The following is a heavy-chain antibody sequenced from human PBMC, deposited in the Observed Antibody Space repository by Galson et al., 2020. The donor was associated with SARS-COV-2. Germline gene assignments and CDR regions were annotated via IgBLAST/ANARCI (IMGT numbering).Heavy chain of an antibody. V-gene: IGHV3-30*18. CDR3: AKDIGSYSPLYYYYGMDS. D-gene: IGHD1-26*01. CDR1: GFTFSSYG. CDR2: ISYDGSNK. Sequence: GESLKISCAASGFTFSSYGMHWVRQAPGKGLEWVAVISYDGSNKYYADSVKGRFTISRDNSKNTLYLQMNSLRAEDTAVYYCAKDIGSYSPLYYYYGMDSGAKGPRSPSP. J-gene: IGHJ6*02.